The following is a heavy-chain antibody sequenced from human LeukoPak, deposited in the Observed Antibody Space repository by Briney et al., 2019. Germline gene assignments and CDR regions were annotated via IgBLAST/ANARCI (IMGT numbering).Heavy chain of an antibody. V-gene: IGHV3-30*18. J-gene: IGHJ4*02. D-gene: IGHD5-18*01. CDR1: GFTFSSYG. Sequence: PGRSLRLSCAASGFTFSSYGMHWVRQAPGRGLEWVAVISYDGSNKYYADSVKGQFTISRDNSKNTLYLQMNSLRAEDTAVYYCAKEGGYSYGTFDYWGQGTLVTVSS. CDR3: AKEGGYSYGTFDY. CDR2: ISYDGSNK.